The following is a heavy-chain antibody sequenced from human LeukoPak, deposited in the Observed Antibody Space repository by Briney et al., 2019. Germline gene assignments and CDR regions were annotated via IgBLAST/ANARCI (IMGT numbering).Heavy chain of an antibody. D-gene: IGHD2-2*02. J-gene: IGHJ6*03. V-gene: IGHV4-34*01. CDR2: INHSGST. CDR3: ARGYCSSTSCYILDYYYYMDV. CDR1: GGSFNGYY. Sequence: PSETLSLTCAVYGGSFNGYYWSWIRQPPGKGLEWIGEINHSGSTNYNPSLKSRVTISVDTSKNQFSLKLSSVTAADTAVYYCARGYCSSTSCYILDYYYYMDVWGKGTTVTVSS.